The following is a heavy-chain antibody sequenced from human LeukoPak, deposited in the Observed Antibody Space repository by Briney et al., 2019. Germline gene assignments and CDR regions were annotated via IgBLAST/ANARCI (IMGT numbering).Heavy chain of an antibody. V-gene: IGHV4-30-4*01. Sequence: PSETLSLTCTVSGGSISSGDYYWSWIRQPPGKGLEWIGYIYYSGSTYYNPSLKSRVTISVDTSKNQFSLKLSSVTAADTAAYYCARTDGYKAHYFDYWGQGTLVTVSS. D-gene: IGHD5-24*01. CDR2: IYYSGST. CDR1: GGSISSGDYY. CDR3: ARTDGYKAHYFDY. J-gene: IGHJ4*02.